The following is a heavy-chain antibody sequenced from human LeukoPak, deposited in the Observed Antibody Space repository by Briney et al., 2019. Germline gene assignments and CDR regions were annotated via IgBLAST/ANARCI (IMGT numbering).Heavy chain of an antibody. J-gene: IGHJ4*02. Sequence: GGSLRLSCVGSGFIFSDYEMNWVRQAPGKGLEWIAYIGSSSATIHYPDSVKGRFTISRDNAKNSLFLEMTSLRAEDTAVYYCVRQTVVVVAAFFDYWGQGALVTVSS. CDR2: IGSSSATI. CDR3: VRQTVVVVAAFFDY. CDR1: GFIFSDYE. V-gene: IGHV3-48*03. D-gene: IGHD2-15*01.